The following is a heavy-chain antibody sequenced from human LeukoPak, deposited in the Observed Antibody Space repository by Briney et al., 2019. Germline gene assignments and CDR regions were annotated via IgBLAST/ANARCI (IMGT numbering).Heavy chain of an antibody. D-gene: IGHD3-9*01. V-gene: IGHV3-30*03. J-gene: IGHJ4*02. CDR2: ISYDGSNK. CDR1: GFTFSNYG. CDR3: ARIGDQDDWEVPFDY. Sequence: GGSLRLSCAASGFTFSNYGMHWVRQAPGKGLEWVAVISYDGSNKYYADSVKGRFTISRDNSKNTLYLQMNSLRAEDTAVYYCARIGDQDDWEVPFDYWGQGTLVTVSS.